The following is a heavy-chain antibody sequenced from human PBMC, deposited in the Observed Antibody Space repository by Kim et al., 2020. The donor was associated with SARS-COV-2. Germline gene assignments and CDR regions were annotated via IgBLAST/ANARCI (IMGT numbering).Heavy chain of an antibody. CDR1: GLSFSSYW. Sequence: GGSLRLSCAASGLSFSSYWMHWVRQVPGKGLVWVSRIKSDGSDTNYADAVKGRFTISRDNAKNTLYLQMNNLRAEDTAVYYCAKEILSGYTGYDPRYYYYYSLDVWGQGTTVTVSS. CDR2: IKSDGSDT. D-gene: IGHD5-12*01. CDR3: AKEILSGYTGYDPRYYYYYSLDV. V-gene: IGHV3-74*01. J-gene: IGHJ6*02.